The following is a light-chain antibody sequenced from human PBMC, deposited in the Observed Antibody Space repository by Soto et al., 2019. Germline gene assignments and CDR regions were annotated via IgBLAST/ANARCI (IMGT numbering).Light chain of an antibody. CDR1: SSDVGNYNY. J-gene: IGLJ3*02. CDR3: TSYSGVNQVL. CDR2: QVN. V-gene: IGLV2-8*01. Sequence: QSALTQPPYASGSPGQSVTISCTGTSSDVGNYNYVSWYQQHPGKAPRLMIYQVNKRPSGVPDRFSGSKSGNTASLTVSGLQAEDEADYYCTSYSGVNQVLFGGGTKLTVL.